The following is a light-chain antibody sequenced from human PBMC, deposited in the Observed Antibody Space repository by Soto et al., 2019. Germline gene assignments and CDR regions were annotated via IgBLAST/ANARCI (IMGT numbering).Light chain of an antibody. J-gene: IGLJ1*01. V-gene: IGLV2-14*03. Sequence: QSVLTQPASVSGSPGQSIAISCTGTSSDVGGYNYVSWYQQHPGKAPKLIIYGVTNRPSGVSDRFPGSKSGNTASLTFSGLQAEDETDYYRCSYTSSGTYVFGTGTKVTVL. CDR2: GVT. CDR3: CSYTSSGTYV. CDR1: SSDVGGYNY.